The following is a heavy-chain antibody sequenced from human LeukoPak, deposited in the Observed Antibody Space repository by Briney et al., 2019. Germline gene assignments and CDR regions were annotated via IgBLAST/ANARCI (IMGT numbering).Heavy chain of an antibody. V-gene: IGHV3-23*01. Sequence: GGSLRLSCTVSRFTFSKYDMSWVRQAPGKGLEWVSSISGSADSINYADSVKGRFTISRDNSQNTLDLQMNSLRGEDTAIYYCARGTEGYFDYWGQGTLVTVSS. J-gene: IGHJ4*02. CDR2: ISGSADSI. CDR1: RFTFSKYD. CDR3: ARGTEGYFDY.